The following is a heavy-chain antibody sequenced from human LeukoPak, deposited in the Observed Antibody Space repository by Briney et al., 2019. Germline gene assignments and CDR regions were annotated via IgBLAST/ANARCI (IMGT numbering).Heavy chain of an antibody. Sequence: SETLSLTCTVSGGSISSSSYYWGWIRQPPGKGLEWIGSIYYSGSTYYNPSLKSRVTISVDTSKNQFSLKLSSVTAADTAVYYCPRHWSSGWYNDAFDIWGQGPVVTVSS. CDR3: PRHWSSGWYNDAFDI. J-gene: IGHJ3*02. V-gene: IGHV4-39*01. CDR2: IYYSGST. CDR1: GGSISSSSYY. D-gene: IGHD6-19*01.